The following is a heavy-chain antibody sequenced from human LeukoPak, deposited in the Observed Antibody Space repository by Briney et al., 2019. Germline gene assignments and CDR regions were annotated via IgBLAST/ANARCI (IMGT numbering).Heavy chain of an antibody. Sequence: ASVKVSCKASGGTFSSYAISWVRQAPGQGLEWMGYIIPHSGGTTYAQKFQGRVTMTRDTSISAAYLDLSGLRSDDTAVYYCSTEDKYCTTSTCGDSWGQGTLVTVSS. CDR1: GGTFSSYA. J-gene: IGHJ4*02. CDR2: IIPHSGGT. D-gene: IGHD2/OR15-2a*01. V-gene: IGHV1-2*02. CDR3: STEDKYCTTSTCGDS.